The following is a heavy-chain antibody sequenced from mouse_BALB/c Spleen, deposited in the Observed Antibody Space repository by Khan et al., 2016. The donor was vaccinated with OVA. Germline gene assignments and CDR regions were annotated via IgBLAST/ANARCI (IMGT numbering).Heavy chain of an antibody. CDR2: IDPYNGGT. J-gene: IGHJ1*01. V-gene: IGHV1S135*01. CDR3: ARMEEYGNFDWYFDV. D-gene: IGHD2-10*02. CDR1: GYSFTDYN. Sequence: MQLEESGPELVKPGASVKVSCKASGYSFTDYNMYWVKQSHGKSLEWIGYIDPYNGGTSYNQKFKGKATLTVDKSSSTAFMHLNSLTSEDSAVYYCARMEEYGNFDWYFDVWGAGTTVTVAS.